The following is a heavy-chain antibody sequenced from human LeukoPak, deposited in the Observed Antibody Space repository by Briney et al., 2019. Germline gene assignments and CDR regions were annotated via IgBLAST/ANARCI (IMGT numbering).Heavy chain of an antibody. CDR2: IYYSGST. J-gene: IGHJ3*02. Sequence: SETLSLTCTVSGGSISSYYWSWIRQPPGKGLEWIGYIYYSGSTNYNPSLRSRVTISVDTSDNQFSLKLNSVTDADTAVYCCARHVAIFGVVIIYNDAFDIWGQGTMVTVSS. V-gene: IGHV4-59*08. CDR1: GGSISSYY. D-gene: IGHD3-3*01. CDR3: ARHVAIFGVVIIYNDAFDI.